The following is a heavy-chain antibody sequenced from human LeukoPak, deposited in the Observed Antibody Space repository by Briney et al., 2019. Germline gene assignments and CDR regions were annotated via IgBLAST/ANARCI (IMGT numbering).Heavy chain of an antibody. Sequence: ASVKVSCKASGYTFTGYYMHWVRQAPGQGLEWMGWINPNSGGTNYAQKFQGRVTMTRDTSISTAYMELSRLRSDDTAVYYCAKRLGYGDYYYYYMDVWGKGTTVTVSS. V-gene: IGHV1-2*02. CDR2: INPNSGGT. J-gene: IGHJ6*03. CDR1: GYTFTGYY. D-gene: IGHD4-17*01. CDR3: AKRLGYGDYYYYYMDV.